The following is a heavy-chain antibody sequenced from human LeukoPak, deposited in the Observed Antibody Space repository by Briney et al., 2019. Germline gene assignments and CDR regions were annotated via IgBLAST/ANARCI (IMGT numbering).Heavy chain of an antibody. CDR1: GFTISSYY. V-gene: IGHV3-53*01. CDR3: ARGDPGTFDI. Sequence: GGSLRLSCAASGFTISSYYMAWVRQAPGKGLEWVSVIYHSGNTDYADSVKGRFTISRDNSKNTVYLQMSSLRAEDTAVYYCARGDPGTFDIWGQGTMVTVSS. CDR2: IYHSGNT. J-gene: IGHJ3*02. D-gene: IGHD1-14*01.